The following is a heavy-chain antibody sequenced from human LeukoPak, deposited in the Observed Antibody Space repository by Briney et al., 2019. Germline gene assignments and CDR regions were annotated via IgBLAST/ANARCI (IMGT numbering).Heavy chain of an antibody. CDR2: IYYSGST. CDR3: ARQRDGSGSYFEN. Sequence: TETLSLTCTVSGGSISSSSYHWGWIRQPPGKGLGWIGSIYYSGSTYYNPSLKSRVTISVDTSKNQFSLKLSSVTAADTAVYYCARQRDGSGSYFENWGQGTLVTVSS. J-gene: IGHJ4*02. V-gene: IGHV4-39*01. CDR1: GGSISSSSYH. D-gene: IGHD3-10*01.